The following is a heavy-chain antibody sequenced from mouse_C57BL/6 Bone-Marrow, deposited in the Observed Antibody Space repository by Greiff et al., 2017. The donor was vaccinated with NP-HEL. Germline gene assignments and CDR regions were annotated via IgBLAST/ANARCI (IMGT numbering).Heavy chain of an antibody. Sequence: QVQLQQSGAELVKPGASVKLSCKASGYTFTSYWMQWVKQRPGQGLEWIGEIDPSDSYTNYNQKFKGKATLTVDTSSSTAYMQLSSLTSEDSAVYYCASGGLSRDYWGQGTTLTVSS. V-gene: IGHV1-50*01. J-gene: IGHJ2*01. CDR1: GYTFTSYW. CDR3: ASGGLSRDY. CDR2: IDPSDSYT. D-gene: IGHD2-4*01.